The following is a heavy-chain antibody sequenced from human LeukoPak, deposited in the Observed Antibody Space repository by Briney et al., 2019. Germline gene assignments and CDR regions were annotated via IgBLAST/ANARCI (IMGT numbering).Heavy chain of an antibody. D-gene: IGHD5-24*01. V-gene: IGHV3-23*01. CDR3: ARDRLAGYIAY. Sequence: PGGSLRLSCAASGFTFSSYGMSWVRQAPGKGLEWVSAISGSGGSTYYADSVKGRFTISRDNSKNTLYLQMNSLRAEDTAVYYCARDRLAGYIAYWGQGILVTVSS. CDR1: GFTFSSYG. CDR2: ISGSGGST. J-gene: IGHJ4*02.